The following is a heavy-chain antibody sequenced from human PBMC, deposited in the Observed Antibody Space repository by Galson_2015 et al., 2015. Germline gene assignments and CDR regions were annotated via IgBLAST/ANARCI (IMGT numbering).Heavy chain of an antibody. D-gene: IGHD5-18*01. CDR1: GFTFSSYA. CDR3: VNTVTLKGPEFDY. J-gene: IGHJ4*02. CDR2: ISYDGSNK. V-gene: IGHV3-30-3*01. Sequence: SLRLSCAASGFTFSSYAMHWVRQAPGKGLEWVAVISYDGSNKYYADSVKGRFTISRDNSKNTLYLQMNSLRAEDTAVYYCVNTVTLKGPEFDYWGQGTLVTVSS.